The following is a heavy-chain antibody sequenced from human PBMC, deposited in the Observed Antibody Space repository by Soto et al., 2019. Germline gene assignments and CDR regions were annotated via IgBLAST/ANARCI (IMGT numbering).Heavy chain of an antibody. D-gene: IGHD6-13*01. V-gene: IGHV3-21*01. J-gene: IGHJ3*02. CDR1: GFTFSSYS. CDR2: ISSSSSYI. CDR3: AREGIAAAGTDAFDI. Sequence: PGGSLRLSCAASGFTFSSYSMNWVRQAPGKGLEWVSSISSSSSYIYYADSVKGRFTISRDNAKNSLYLQMNSLRVEDTAVYYCAREGIAAAGTDAFDIWGQGTMVTVSS.